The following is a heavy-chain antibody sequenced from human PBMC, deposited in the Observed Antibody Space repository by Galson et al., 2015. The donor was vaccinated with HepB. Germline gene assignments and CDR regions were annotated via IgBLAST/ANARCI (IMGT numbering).Heavy chain of an antibody. CDR1: GGTFSSYT. CDR2: IIPISGIP. CDR3: ARDEDYEYLWGSWFEY. J-gene: IGHJ4*02. Sequence: SVKVSCKASGGTFSSYTISWVRQVPGQGLECLGGIIPISGIPKYAQKFQGRVTITADDSTSTVYMELDSLKTEDTAVYYCARDEDYEYLWGSWFEYWGPGTLATVSS. D-gene: IGHD3-16*01. V-gene: IGHV1-69*13.